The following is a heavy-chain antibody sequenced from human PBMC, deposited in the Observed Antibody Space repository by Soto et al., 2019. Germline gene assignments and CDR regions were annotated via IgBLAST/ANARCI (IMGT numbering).Heavy chain of an antibody. CDR1: GGTFSSYA. V-gene: IGHV1-69*13. CDR2: IIPIFGTA. J-gene: IGHJ6*02. Sequence: WASVKVSCKASGGTFSSYAISWVRQAPGQGLEWMGGIIPIFGTANYAQKFQGRVTITADESTSTAYMELSSLRSEDTAVYYCARGVPTGSVYGMDVWGQGPTLTVYS. D-gene: IGHD3-10*01. CDR3: ARGVPTGSVYGMDV.